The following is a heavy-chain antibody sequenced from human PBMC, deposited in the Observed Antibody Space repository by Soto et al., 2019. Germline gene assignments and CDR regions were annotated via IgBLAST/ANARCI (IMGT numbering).Heavy chain of an antibody. CDR3: VAGAQYYAMGV. V-gene: IGHV3-30-3*01. CDR2: ISYDGSNK. CDR1: GITISNYF. Sequence: QVQLVESVGGVVQPGRSLRVSCAASGITISNYFMYWVRQAPGKGLEWVAAISYDGSNKHYSDSVKGRFTISRDNSKNTLFLKMNSLGDEDRAVYYCVAGAQYYAMGVWGQGTTVAVSS. J-gene: IGHJ6*02. D-gene: IGHD4-4*01.